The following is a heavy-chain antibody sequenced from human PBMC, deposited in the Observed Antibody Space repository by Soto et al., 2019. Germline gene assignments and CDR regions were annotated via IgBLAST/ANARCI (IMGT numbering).Heavy chain of an antibody. D-gene: IGHD6-13*01. Sequence: PSETLSLTCAVYGGSFSGYYWSWIRQPPGKGLEWIGEINHSGSTNYNPSLKSRVTISVDTSKNQFSLKLSSVTAADTAVYYCARGLNSSPPPVHFYYGMDVWGQGTTVTVSS. V-gene: IGHV4-34*01. CDR1: GGSFSGYY. J-gene: IGHJ6*02. CDR2: INHSGST. CDR3: ARGLNSSPPPVHFYYGMDV.